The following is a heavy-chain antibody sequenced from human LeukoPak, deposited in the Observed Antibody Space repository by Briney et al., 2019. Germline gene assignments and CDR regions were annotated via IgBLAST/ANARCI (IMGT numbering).Heavy chain of an antibody. CDR1: GFAFSRHG. D-gene: IGHD6-19*01. J-gene: IGHJ4*02. CDR3: ARVSVPKQWLVPPDY. CDR2: IPYDGSNK. V-gene: IGHV3-30*02. Sequence: GGSLRLSCAASGFAFSRHGIHWVRQAPGKGLEWVAFIPYDGSNKFYADSVKGRFTISRDNSKNTLYLQMNSLRAEDTAVYYCARVSVPKQWLVPPDYWGQGTLVTVSS.